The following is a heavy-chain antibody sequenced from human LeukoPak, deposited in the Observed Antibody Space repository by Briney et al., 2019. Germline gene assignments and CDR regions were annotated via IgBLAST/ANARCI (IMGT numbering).Heavy chain of an antibody. CDR1: GGSISSGSYY. D-gene: IGHD7-27*01. CDR2: IYTSGST. CDR3: ARGRWGSGFFDY. J-gene: IGHJ4*02. Sequence: PSQTLPLTCTVSGGSISSGSYYWSWIRQPAGKGLEWIGRIYTSGSTNYNPSLKSRVTISVDTSKNQFSLKLSSVTAADTAVYYCARGRWGSGFFDYWGQGTLVTVSS. V-gene: IGHV4-61*02.